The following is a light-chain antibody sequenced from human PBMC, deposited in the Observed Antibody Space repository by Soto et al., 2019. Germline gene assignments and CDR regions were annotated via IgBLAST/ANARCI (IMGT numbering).Light chain of an antibody. Sequence: QSVLTQPPSVSGAPGQRVTISCSGSTSNIGNNAVNWYQQLPGKAPRALIYYDDLLPTGVSKRFSGSKSGTSVSLAISGLQAEDEADYYCTSYVGNDIWVFGGGTKVTVL. J-gene: IGLJ3*02. CDR2: YDD. CDR3: TSYVGNDIWV. V-gene: IGLV1-36*01. CDR1: TSNIGNNA.